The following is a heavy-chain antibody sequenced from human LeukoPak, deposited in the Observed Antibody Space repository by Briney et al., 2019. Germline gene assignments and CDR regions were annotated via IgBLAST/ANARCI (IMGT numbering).Heavy chain of an antibody. CDR1: GGTFSSYA. D-gene: IGHD2-2*01. V-gene: IGHV1-69*04. J-gene: IGHJ4*02. CDR3: ARDLVVSCSSTSCSVAPSDF. Sequence: SVKVSCKASGGTFSSYAITWVRQAPGEGLEWMGRIIPIHGIATYAQNFQGRVTITADKSTSTAYMELSSLRSEDTAVYYCARDLVVSCSSTSCSVAPSDFWGQGTLVTVSS. CDR2: IIPIHGIA.